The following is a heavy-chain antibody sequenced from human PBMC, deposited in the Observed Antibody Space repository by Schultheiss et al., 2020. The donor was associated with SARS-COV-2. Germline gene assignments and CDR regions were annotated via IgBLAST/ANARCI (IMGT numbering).Heavy chain of an antibody. J-gene: IGHJ6*02. CDR3: ARESYSYYYYYYGMDV. Sequence: SETLSLTCAVSGGSISSGGYSWSWIRQPPGKGLEWIGYIYHSGSTYYNPSLKSRVTISVDRSKNQFSLKLSSVTAADTAVYYCARESYSYYYYYYGMDVWGQGTTVTVSS. V-gene: IGHV4-30-2*01. D-gene: IGHD1-26*01. CDR2: IYHSGST. CDR1: GGSISSGGYS.